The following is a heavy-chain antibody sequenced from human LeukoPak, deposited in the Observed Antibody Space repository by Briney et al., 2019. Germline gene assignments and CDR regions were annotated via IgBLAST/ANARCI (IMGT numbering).Heavy chain of an antibody. D-gene: IGHD6-6*01. V-gene: IGHV1-69*05. CDR2: IIPVSGTT. CDR3: ATDREYSSPWGFDY. J-gene: IGHJ4*02. CDR1: GGTFSSYA. Sequence: SVKVSCKASGGTFSSYAISWVRQAPGQGLEWMGRIIPVSGTTNYAQKFQGRVTITTDESTSTVYMDLSSLRSEDTAVYYCATDREYSSPWGFDYWGQGTLVTVSS.